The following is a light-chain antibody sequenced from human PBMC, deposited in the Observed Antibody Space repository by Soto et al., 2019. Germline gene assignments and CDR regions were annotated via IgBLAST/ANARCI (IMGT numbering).Light chain of an antibody. V-gene: IGKV1-5*01. CDR1: ENIKNW. Sequence: DVQLTQSPSTLAASGGDRVTITCRASENIKNWLAWYQQTPGKAHKVLISHCSRFETGVPSRVSGSGYGTDFTLTITRLQTDDFGTYHCQQYDVPPKTFGQGTKVEVK. CDR3: QQYDVPPKT. J-gene: IGKJ1*01. CDR2: HCS.